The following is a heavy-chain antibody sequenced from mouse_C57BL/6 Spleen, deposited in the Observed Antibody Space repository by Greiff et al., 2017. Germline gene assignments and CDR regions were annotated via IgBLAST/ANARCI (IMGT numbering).Heavy chain of an antibody. CDR3: ARRDSGSSSKFAY. CDR2: IDPSDSYT. V-gene: IGHV1-50*01. CDR1: GYTFTSYW. J-gene: IGHJ3*01. Sequence: QVQLQQSGAELVKPGASVKLSCKASGYTFTSYWMQWVKQRPGQGLEWIGEIDPSDSYTNYNQKFKGKATLTVDTSSSTAYMQLSSLTSEDSAVYYCARRDSGSSSKFAYWGQGTLVTVSA. D-gene: IGHD1-1*01.